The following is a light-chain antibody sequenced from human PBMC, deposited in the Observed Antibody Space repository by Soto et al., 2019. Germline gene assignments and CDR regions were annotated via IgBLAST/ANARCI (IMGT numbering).Light chain of an antibody. V-gene: IGKV3-15*01. J-gene: IGKJ3*01. CDR3: QHYSNWPPT. CDR2: YAS. Sequence: EVVMTQSPATLSVSPGERVTLSCRASESVHRNLAWYQQKPGQGPSLLIYYASTRATGVRDRFTGSGSGTEFTLTISSLQSEDFGVYLCQHYSNWPPTFGPGTKVEIK. CDR1: ESVHRN.